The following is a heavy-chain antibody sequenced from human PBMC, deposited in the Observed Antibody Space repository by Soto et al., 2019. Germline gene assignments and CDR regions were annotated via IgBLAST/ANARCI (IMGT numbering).Heavy chain of an antibody. J-gene: IGHJ4*02. CDR2: IIPMFGSA. D-gene: IGHD3-22*01. Sequence: SVKVSCKASGGSFSSFAFSWVRQAPGQGLEWMGGIIPMFGSANYAQEFLGRVTFTADDSTSTAYMEISGLRSDDTAVYYCARNYYDSSDRDYLDYWGQGTPVTVSS. CDR1: GGSFSSFA. V-gene: IGHV1-69*13. CDR3: ARNYYDSSDRDYLDY.